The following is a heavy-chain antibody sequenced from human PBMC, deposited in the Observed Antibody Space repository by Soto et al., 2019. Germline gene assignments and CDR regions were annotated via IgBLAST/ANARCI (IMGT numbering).Heavy chain of an antibody. J-gene: IGHJ4*02. Sequence: SETLSLTCTVSGDSIKNYFWSWVRQPPGKGLEWIGHFYHSGTTNYSPALKSRVTISIDQSKNQFSLRLNSVTAADTAVYFCARDPGYCTNGVCTIFEFWGQG. CDR1: GDSIKNYF. CDR2: FYHSGTT. CDR3: ARDPGYCTNGVCTIFEF. V-gene: IGHV4-59*01. D-gene: IGHD2-8*01.